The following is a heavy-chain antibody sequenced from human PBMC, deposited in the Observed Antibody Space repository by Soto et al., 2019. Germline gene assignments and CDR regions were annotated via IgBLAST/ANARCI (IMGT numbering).Heavy chain of an antibody. CDR1: GYTFTSYG. CDR2: ISAHNGNT. Sequence: ASVKVSCKASGYTFTSYGISWVRQAPGQGLEWMGWISAHNGNTNYAQKLQGRVTMTTDTSTSTAYMELRSLRSDDTAVYYCARAYLEWLLSGAFDIWGQGTMVTVSS. CDR3: ARAYLEWLLSGAFDI. J-gene: IGHJ3*02. D-gene: IGHD3-3*01. V-gene: IGHV1-18*01.